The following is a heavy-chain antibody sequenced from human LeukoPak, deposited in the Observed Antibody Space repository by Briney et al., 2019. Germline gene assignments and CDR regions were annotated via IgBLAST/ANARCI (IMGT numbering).Heavy chain of an antibody. Sequence: RTGGSLRLSCAASGFTFSSYAMSWVRQAPGKGLEWVSAISGSGGSTYYADSVKGRFTISRDNSKNTLYLQMNSLRAEDTAVYYCAKDRALGWYFDYWGQGTLVTVSS. D-gene: IGHD6-19*01. CDR2: ISGSGGST. CDR3: AKDRALGWYFDY. J-gene: IGHJ4*02. CDR1: GFTFSSYA. V-gene: IGHV3-23*01.